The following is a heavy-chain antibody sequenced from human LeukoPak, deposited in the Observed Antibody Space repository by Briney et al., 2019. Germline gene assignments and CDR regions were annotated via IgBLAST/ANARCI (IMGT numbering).Heavy chain of an antibody. Sequence: GGSLRLSCAASGFTFSSYAMSWVRQAPGKGLEWVSTISGGGSTYYADSVKGRFTISRDNSKNTLYLQMNSLRAEDTAVYYCAKDPAGDYPYYFDYWGQGTLVTVSS. CDR2: ISGGGST. V-gene: IGHV3-23*01. J-gene: IGHJ4*02. CDR1: GFTFSSYA. CDR3: AKDPAGDYPYYFDY. D-gene: IGHD3-10*01.